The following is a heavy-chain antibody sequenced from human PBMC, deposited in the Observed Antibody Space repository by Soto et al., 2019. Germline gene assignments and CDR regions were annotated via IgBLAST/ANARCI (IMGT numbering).Heavy chain of an antibody. V-gene: IGHV3-53*01. CDR3: AKDQGSYYDFWSGYYPYYFDY. CDR1: GFTVSINY. CDR2: IYSGGST. D-gene: IGHD3-3*01. J-gene: IGHJ4*02. Sequence: PGGSLRLSCAASGFTVSINYMSWVRHAPGKGLEWVSVIYSGGSTYYADSVKGRFTISRDNSKNTLYLQMNSLRAEDTAVYYCAKDQGSYYDFWSGYYPYYFDYWGQGTLVTVSS.